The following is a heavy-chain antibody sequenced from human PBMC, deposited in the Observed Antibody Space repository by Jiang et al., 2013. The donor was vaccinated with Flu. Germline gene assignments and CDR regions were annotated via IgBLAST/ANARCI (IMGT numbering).Heavy chain of an antibody. J-gene: IGHJ4*02. Sequence: SVKVSCKASGYTLSNYAMNWLRQAPGQGLEWMGWISTNTGNPTYVQGFTGRFVFSLDTSVSTAYLDITSLRAEDTAVYYCARAARGCPGDTCYSYFDYWGQ. CDR2: ISTNTGNP. CDR3: ARAARGCPGDTCYSYFDY. CDR1: GYTLSNYA. D-gene: IGHD2-15*01. V-gene: IGHV7-4-1*02.